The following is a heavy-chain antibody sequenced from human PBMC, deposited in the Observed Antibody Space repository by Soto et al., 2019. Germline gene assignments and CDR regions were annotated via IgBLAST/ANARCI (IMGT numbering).Heavy chain of an antibody. D-gene: IGHD2-15*01. V-gene: IGHV1-69*02. CDR2: IIPILGIA. J-gene: IGHJ4*02. CDR3: ASGLVHGHFVVGARPDFDY. Sequence: QVQLVQSGAEVKKPGSSVKVSCKASGGTFSSYTISWVRQAPGQGLEWMGRIIPILGIANYAQKFQGRVTITANKSTSTAYMELSSLRSEDTAVYYCASGLVHGHFVVGARPDFDYWGQGTLVTVSS. CDR1: GGTFSSYT.